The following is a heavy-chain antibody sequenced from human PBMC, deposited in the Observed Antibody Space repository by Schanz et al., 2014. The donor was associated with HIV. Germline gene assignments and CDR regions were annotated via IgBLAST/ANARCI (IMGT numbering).Heavy chain of an antibody. J-gene: IGHJ5*02. Sequence: QVQLVQSGTEVKKPGSSVKVSCKASGGTFSSYAISWVRQAPGQGLEWMGGIIPIFGTANSAQRFQGRVTITADKSTSTAYMELSSLRSEDTAVYYCARGSRWNINWFDPWGQGTLVTVSS. D-gene: IGHD1-1*01. CDR2: IIPIFGTA. V-gene: IGHV1-69*06. CDR3: ARGSRWNINWFDP. CDR1: GGTFSSYA.